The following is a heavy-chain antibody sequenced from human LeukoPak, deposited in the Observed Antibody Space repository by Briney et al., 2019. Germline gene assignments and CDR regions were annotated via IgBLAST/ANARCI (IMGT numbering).Heavy chain of an antibody. J-gene: IGHJ4*02. CDR3: ARDFVAGCTDY. CDR2: IKQDGSEK. Sequence: GGSLTLSCAASGFTFSSDWMSWVRHAPGKGLGWVANIKQDGSEKYYADSVKGRFTIARDNAKNSLYLQMNSLRAEDTAVYSCARDFVAGCTDYWGQGTLVTVSS. CDR1: GFTFSSDW. D-gene: IGHD2-21*01. V-gene: IGHV3-7*01.